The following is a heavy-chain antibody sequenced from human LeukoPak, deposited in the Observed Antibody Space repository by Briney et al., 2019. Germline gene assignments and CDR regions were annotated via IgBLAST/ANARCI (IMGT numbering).Heavy chain of an antibody. Sequence: PGGSLRLSCAASGFTVSSNYMSWVRQAPGKELEWVSVIYSGGSTYYADSVKGRFTISRDNSKNTLYLQMNSLRAEDTAVYYCARGSSVGQLVLNYWGQGTLVTVSS. CDR2: IYSGGST. J-gene: IGHJ4*02. CDR3: ARGSSVGQLVLNY. CDR1: GFTVSSNY. V-gene: IGHV3-53*01. D-gene: IGHD6-13*01.